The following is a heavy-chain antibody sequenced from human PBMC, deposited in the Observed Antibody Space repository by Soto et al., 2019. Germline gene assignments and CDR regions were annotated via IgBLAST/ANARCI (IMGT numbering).Heavy chain of an antibody. V-gene: IGHV1-69*01. J-gene: IGHJ4*02. CDR3: ASAGGAGDYLFDY. CDR1: GGTFSSYA. CDR2: IIPIFGTA. D-gene: IGHD4-17*01. Sequence: QVQLVQSGAEVKKPGSSVKVSCKASGGTFSSYAISWVRQAPGQGLEWMGGIIPIFGTANYAQKFQGRVTIAADETTNTAYMELSSLGAEATAVYYCASAGGAGDYLFDYWGQGTLVTVSS.